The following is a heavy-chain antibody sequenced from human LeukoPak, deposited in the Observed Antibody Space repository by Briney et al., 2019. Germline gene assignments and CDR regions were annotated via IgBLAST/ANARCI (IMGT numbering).Heavy chain of an antibody. CDR3: ARDYGGGWYQIDY. D-gene: IGHD6-13*01. CDR2: ISYSGST. CDR1: GGSISSYY. J-gene: IGHJ4*02. V-gene: IGHV4-59*12. Sequence: SETLSLTCTVSGGSISSYYWSWIRQPPGKGLEWIGYISYSGSTNYNPSLKSRLTISLDTSKRQFSLNLNSVTVADTALYYCARDYGGGWYQIDYWGQGTLVTVSP.